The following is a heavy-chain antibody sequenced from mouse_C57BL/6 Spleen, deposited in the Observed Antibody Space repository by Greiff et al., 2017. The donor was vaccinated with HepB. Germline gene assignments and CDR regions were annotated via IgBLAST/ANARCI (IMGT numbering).Heavy chain of an antibody. V-gene: IGHV1-69*01. J-gene: IGHJ2*01. Sequence: VQLQQPGAELVMPGASVKLSCKASGYTFTSYWMHWVKQRPGQGLEWIGEIDPSDSYTNYNQKFKGKSTLTVDKSSSTAYMQLSSLTSEDSAVYYCATSDSSGYVGYWGQGTTLTVSS. D-gene: IGHD3-2*02. CDR3: ATSDSSGYVGY. CDR1: GYTFTSYW. CDR2: IDPSDSYT.